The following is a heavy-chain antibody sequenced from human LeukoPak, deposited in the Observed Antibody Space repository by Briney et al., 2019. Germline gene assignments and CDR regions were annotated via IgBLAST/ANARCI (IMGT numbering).Heavy chain of an antibody. CDR1: GFTFTSYD. D-gene: IGHD5-24*01. CDR2: IRYDESNQ. J-gene: IGHJ3*02. Sequence: PGGSLRLSCTASGFTFTSYDMHWVRQAPGKGLEWVAFIRYDESNQYYGDSVKGRFTVSRDNSKNTLYLQMNSLRTEDTAVYHCLKGRHAYNLGEAFDIWGQGTMVTVSS. CDR3: LKGRHAYNLGEAFDI. V-gene: IGHV3-30*02.